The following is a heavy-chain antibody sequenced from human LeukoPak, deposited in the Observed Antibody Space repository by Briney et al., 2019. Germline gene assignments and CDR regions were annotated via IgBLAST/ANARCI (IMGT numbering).Heavy chain of an antibody. J-gene: IGHJ6*03. D-gene: IGHD3-10*01. CDR2: IKQDGSEK. V-gene: IGHV3-7*01. CDR3: ARGIGGRDYYMDV. CDR1: GFTFSSYW. Sequence: GGSLRLSCAASGFTFSSYWMSWVRQAPGKGLEWVANIKQDGSEKYYVDSVKGRFTISRDNAKNSLYLQMNSLRAEDTAVYYCARGIGGRDYYMDVWGKGTTVTVSS.